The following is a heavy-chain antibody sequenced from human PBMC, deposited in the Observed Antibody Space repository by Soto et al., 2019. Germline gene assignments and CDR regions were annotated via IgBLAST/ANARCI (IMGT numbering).Heavy chain of an antibody. CDR1: GGSISSSSYY. Sequence: SETLSLTCTVSGGSISSSSYYWGWIRQPPGKGLEWIGSIYYSGSTYYNPSLKSRVTISVDTSKNQFSLNLDSVTAADTAVYFCARDFAYFDSWGQGTTVTVSS. V-gene: IGHV4-39*07. CDR3: ARDFAYFDS. D-gene: IGHD3-3*01. J-gene: IGHJ4*03. CDR2: IYYSGST.